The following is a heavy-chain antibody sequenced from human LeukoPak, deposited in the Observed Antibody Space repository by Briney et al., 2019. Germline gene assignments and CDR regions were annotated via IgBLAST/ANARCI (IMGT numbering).Heavy chain of an antibody. J-gene: IGHJ4*02. CDR3: AITLLWFGELSD. D-gene: IGHD3-10*01. V-gene: IGHV1-2*04. CDR2: INPNSGGT. CDR1: GYTFTGYY. Sequence: GASVTVSCKASGYTFTGYYMHWVRQAPGQGLEWMGWINPNSGGTNYAQKFQGWVTMTRDTSISTAYMELSRLRSDDTAVYYCAITLLWFGELSDWGQGTLVTVSS.